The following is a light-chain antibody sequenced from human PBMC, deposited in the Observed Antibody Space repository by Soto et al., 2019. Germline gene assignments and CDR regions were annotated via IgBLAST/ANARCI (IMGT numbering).Light chain of an antibody. CDR3: QQLGSYPLT. CDR2: AAS. CDR1: QGISSY. V-gene: IGKV1-9*01. Sequence: HLTQSPSSLSASFGDRVTITCRASQGISSYFAWYQQQPGKAPKLLIYAASTLQTGVPSRFSGSGSGTDFTLTISSLQPEDFATYYCQQLGSYPLTFGQGTRLEIK. J-gene: IGKJ5*01.